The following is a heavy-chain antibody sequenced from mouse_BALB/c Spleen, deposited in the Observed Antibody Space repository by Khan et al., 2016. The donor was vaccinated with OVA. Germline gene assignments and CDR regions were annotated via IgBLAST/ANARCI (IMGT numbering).Heavy chain of an antibody. D-gene: IGHD1-2*01. CDR1: GYTFTDYN. CDR2: FFPNSGGS. CDR3: VRSGDGAFAF. Sequence: VQLQQSGPEVVKPGASVKISCKASGYTFTDYNMDWVKQRHGKNLEWIGYFFPNSGGSGYNQKFKTKATLTVDLSSSTASMDLHSLTSEASAVYGCVRSGDGAFAFWGQGTLVTVSA. V-gene: IGHV1S29*02. J-gene: IGHJ3*01.